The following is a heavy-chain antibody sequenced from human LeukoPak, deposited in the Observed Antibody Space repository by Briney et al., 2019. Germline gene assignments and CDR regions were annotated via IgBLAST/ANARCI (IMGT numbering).Heavy chain of an antibody. V-gene: IGHV3-23*01. Sequence: PGGSLRLSCAASGFTFSSYVMSWVRQTPEKGLEWVSSISDSGGSTYYADSVKGRFTISRDNSQNTLYLQMNSLRAEDTAVYYCARRRLGSPCCVAYWGQRTLGTVSS. CDR3: ARRRLGSPCCVAY. D-gene: IGHD7-27*01. CDR2: ISDSGGST. J-gene: IGHJ4*02. CDR1: GFTFSSYV.